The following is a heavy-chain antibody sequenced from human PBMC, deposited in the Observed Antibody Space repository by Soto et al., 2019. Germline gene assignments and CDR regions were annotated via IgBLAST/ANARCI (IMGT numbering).Heavy chain of an antibody. CDR2: IYYSGST. D-gene: IGHD5-12*01. CDR3: ATGSDINWFDP. Sequence: PSETLSLTCTVSGGSISSSSYYWGWIRQPPGKGLEWIGSIYYSGSTYYNPSLKSRVTISVDTSKNQFSLKLSSVTAADTAVYYCATGSDINWFDPWGQGTLVTVSS. CDR1: GGSISSSSYY. J-gene: IGHJ5*02. V-gene: IGHV4-39*01.